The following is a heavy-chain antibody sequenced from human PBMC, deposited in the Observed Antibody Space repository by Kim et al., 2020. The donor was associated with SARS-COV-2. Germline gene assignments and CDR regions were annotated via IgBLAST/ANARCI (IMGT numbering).Heavy chain of an antibody. Sequence: SETLSLTCTVSGGAIRSRSYYWGWIRQPPGKGLEWIGNLFYSGSTNQNPSLKSRVTISVDKSNNQFFLNLKYVTAADTGVYYCARGVFRTGGDGFDVWG. D-gene: IGHD2-21*02. V-gene: IGHV4-39*07. CDR2: LFYSGST. J-gene: IGHJ3*01. CDR1: GGAIRSRSYY. CDR3: ARGVFRTGGDGFDV.